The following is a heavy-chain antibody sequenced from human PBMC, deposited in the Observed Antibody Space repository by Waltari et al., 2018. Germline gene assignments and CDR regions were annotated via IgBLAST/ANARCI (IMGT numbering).Heavy chain of an antibody. V-gene: IGHV3-23*03. Sequence: EVQLLESGGGLVQPGGSLRLSCAASGFTFSSHAMSWVRQAPGKGLEWVSGIYCGGSSTYYADSVKGRFTISRDNSKNTLYLQMNSLRAEDTAVYYCAKGSPLDAFDIWGQGTMVTVSS. J-gene: IGHJ3*02. CDR1: GFTFSSHA. CDR3: AKGSPLDAFDI. CDR2: IYCGGSST.